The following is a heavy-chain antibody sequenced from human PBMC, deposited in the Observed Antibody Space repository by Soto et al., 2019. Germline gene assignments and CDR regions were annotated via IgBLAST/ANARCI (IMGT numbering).Heavy chain of an antibody. D-gene: IGHD3-22*01. CDR3: ARANRPITMTYLNWFDP. V-gene: IGHV1-46*01. Sequence: ASLKVSCKASGYTFSTYYRQWVRQAPGQGYEWMGIINPSGGSTTYAQKFQGRVTMTRDTSTTTVYMELSSLKSEDTAVYYCARANRPITMTYLNWFDPWGQGTLVTVSS. J-gene: IGHJ5*02. CDR1: GYTFSTYY. CDR2: INPSGGST.